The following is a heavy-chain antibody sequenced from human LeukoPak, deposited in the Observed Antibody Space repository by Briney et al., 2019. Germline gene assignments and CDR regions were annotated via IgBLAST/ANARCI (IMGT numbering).Heavy chain of an antibody. D-gene: IGHD3-22*01. CDR3: ARDRGYYDSSGYDY. Sequence: GASVKVSCKASGYTFTGYYMHWVRQAPGQGLEWMGRINPNSGGTNYAQKFQGRVTMTRDTSISTAYMKLSRLRSDDTAVYYCARDRGYYDSSGYDYWGQGTLVTVSS. V-gene: IGHV1-2*06. J-gene: IGHJ4*02. CDR2: INPNSGGT. CDR1: GYTFTGYY.